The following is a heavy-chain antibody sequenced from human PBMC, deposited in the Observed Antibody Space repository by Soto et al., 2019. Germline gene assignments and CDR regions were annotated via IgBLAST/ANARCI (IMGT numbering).Heavy chain of an antibody. CDR3: ARDSVNWFDP. J-gene: IGHJ5*02. CDR2: IVGDGSTT. CDR1: GFTFNNYA. Sequence: GGSLRLSCAASGFTFNNYAMSWVRQAPGKGPEWVANIVGDGSTTYYVDSVKGRFTISRDNAKNTVYLQMNSLRAEDTAVYYCARDSVNWFDPWGQGTLVTVSS. V-gene: IGHV3-7*01.